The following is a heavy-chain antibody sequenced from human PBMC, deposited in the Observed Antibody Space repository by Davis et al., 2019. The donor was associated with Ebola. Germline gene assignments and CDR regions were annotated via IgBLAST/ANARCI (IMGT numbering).Heavy chain of an antibody. CDR2: MNKDGGKT. V-gene: IGHV3-74*01. CDR1: GFTFSSYW. CDR3: AKDFGGPLDS. D-gene: IGHD3-3*01. J-gene: IGHJ4*02. Sequence: GESLKISCAASGFTFSSYWMHWVRQPPGKGLEWVARMNKDGGKTDYADSVRGRLTISRDAAKNTLFLQMNSLRAEDSAIYYCAKDFGGPLDSWGQGTLVIVSS.